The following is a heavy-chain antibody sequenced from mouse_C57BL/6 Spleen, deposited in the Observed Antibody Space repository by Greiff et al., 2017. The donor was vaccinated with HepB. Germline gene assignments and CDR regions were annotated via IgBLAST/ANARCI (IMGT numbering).Heavy chain of an antibody. CDR1: GYTFTSYW. J-gene: IGHJ4*01. V-gene: IGHV1-52*01. Sequence: VQLQQPGAELVRPGSSVKLSCKASGYTFTSYWMHWVKQRPIQGLEWIGNIDPSDSETHYNQKFKDKATLTVDKSSSTAYMQLSSLTSEDSAVYYCARSPSMLCCAMDYWGQGTSVTVSS. CDR2: IDPSDSET. CDR3: ARSPSMLCCAMDY. D-gene: IGHD2-3*01.